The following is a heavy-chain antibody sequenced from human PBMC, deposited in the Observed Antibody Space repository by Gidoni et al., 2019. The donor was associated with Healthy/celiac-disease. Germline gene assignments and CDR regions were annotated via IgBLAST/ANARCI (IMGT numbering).Heavy chain of an antibody. D-gene: IGHD6-19*01. Sequence: AASGFTFSSYAMSWVRQAPGKGLEWVSAISGSGGSTYYADSVKGRFTISRDNSKNTLYLQMNSLRAEDTAVYYCAKDSEPTIAVALYYFDYWGQGTLVTVSS. CDR1: GFTFSSYA. J-gene: IGHJ4*02. CDR2: ISGSGGST. CDR3: AKDSEPTIAVALYYFDY. V-gene: IGHV3-23*01.